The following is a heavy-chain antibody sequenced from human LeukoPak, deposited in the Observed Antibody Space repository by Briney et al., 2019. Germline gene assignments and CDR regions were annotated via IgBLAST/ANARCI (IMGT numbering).Heavy chain of an antibody. J-gene: IGHJ4*02. CDR1: GFTVSSNY. D-gene: IGHD1-14*01. Sequence: SGGSLRLSCAASGFTVSSNYMSWVRQAPGKGLEWVSVLYSGGHTYYADSVKGRFTISRDDSKNTVDLQMNSLRADDTAVYYCARGATATTQPFEYWGQGTLVTVSS. CDR2: LYSGGHT. V-gene: IGHV3-66*01. CDR3: ARGATATTQPFEY.